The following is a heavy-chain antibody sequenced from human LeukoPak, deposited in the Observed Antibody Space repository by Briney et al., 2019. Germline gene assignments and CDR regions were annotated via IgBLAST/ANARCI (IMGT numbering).Heavy chain of an antibody. D-gene: IGHD3-3*01. Sequence: PSETLSLTCTVSGGSISSTNYYWGWIRQPPGKGLEWIGSIYSSGSTYYNPSLKSRVTISVDTSKNQFSLNLSSVTAADTAVYYCARRYYDFWSGGYYMDVWGKGTTVTVSS. J-gene: IGHJ6*03. CDR2: IYSSGST. CDR1: GGSISSTNYY. V-gene: IGHV4-39*07. CDR3: ARRYYDFWSGGYYMDV.